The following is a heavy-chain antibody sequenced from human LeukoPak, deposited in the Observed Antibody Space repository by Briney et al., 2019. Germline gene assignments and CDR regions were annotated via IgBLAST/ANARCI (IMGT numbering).Heavy chain of an antibody. CDR2: IIPIFGTA. CDR3: AREYSGYDLRSNWSDP. D-gene: IGHD5-12*01. CDR1: GGTFSSYA. J-gene: IGHJ5*02. Sequence: ASVKVSCKASGGTFSSYAISWVRQAPGQGLEWMGGIIPIFGTANYAQKFQGRVTITTDESTSTAYMELSSLRSEDTAVYYCAREYSGYDLRSNWSDPWGQGTLVTVSS. V-gene: IGHV1-69*05.